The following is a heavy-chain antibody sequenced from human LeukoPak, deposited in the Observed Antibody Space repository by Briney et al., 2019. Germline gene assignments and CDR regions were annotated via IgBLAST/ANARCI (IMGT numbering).Heavy chain of an antibody. D-gene: IGHD2-2*01. CDR3: ARDLVVVPAAIYYYYYYGMDV. J-gene: IGHJ6*02. V-gene: IGHV1-2*02. Sequence: ASVKVSCKASGYTFTGYYMHWVRQAPGQGLEWMGWINPNSGGTNYAQKFQGRVTMTRDTSISTAYMELSRLRSDDTAVYYCARDLVVVPAAIYYYYYYGMDVWGQGTTVTVSS. CDR2: INPNSGGT. CDR1: GYTFTGYY.